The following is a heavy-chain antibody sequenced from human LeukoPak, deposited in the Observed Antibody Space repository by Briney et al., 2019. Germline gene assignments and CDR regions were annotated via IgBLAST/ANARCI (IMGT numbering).Heavy chain of an antibody. CDR2: VYYSGST. J-gene: IGHJ4*02. CDR3: ARSFTGDSEHVTSSYPDF. V-gene: IGHV4-39*01. D-gene: IGHD2-2*01. Sequence: PSETLSLTCTVSSGSFSSSSYFWGWVRQPPGKGRGWIGSVYYSGSTFYNPSLKSRVTISVDTSKNQFSLQLSSVTAADMAVYYCARSFTGDSEHVTSSYPDFWGQGILVTVSS. CDR1: SGSFSSSSYF.